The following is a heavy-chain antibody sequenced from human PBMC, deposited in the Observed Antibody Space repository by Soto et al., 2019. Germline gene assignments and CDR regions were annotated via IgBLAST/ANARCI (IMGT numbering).Heavy chain of an antibody. CDR1: GYTFTSYG. CDR2: ISAYNGNT. D-gene: IGHD3-10*01. J-gene: IGHJ5*02. Sequence: ASVKVSCKASGYTFTSYGISWVRQAPGQGLEWMGWISAYNGNTNYAQKLQGRVTMTTDTSTSTAYMELRSLRSDDTAVYYCARVESITMVRGVIISPDWFDPWG. CDR3: ARVESITMVRGVIISPDWFDP. V-gene: IGHV1-18*01.